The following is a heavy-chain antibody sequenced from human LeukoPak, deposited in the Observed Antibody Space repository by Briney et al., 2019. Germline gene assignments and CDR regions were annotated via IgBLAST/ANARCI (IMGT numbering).Heavy chain of an antibody. D-gene: IGHD3-10*01. J-gene: IGHJ4*02. CDR3: ARDTTMVRGVIKRARFDY. Sequence: ASVKVSCKASGYTFTGYYMHWVRQAPGQGREWMGRINPNSGGTNYAQKFQGRVTMTRDTSISTAYMELSRLRSDDTAVYYCARDTTMVRGVIKRARFDYWGQGTLVTVSS. CDR2: INPNSGGT. CDR1: GYTFTGYY. V-gene: IGHV1-2*06.